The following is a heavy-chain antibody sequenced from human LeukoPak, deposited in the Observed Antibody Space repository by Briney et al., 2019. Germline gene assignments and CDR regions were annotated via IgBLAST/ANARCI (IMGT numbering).Heavy chain of an antibody. CDR1: GTSITPYS. Sequence: SETLSLTCSVSGTSITPYSWSWIRQPAGKGLEWIGRIYTSGSTNYNPSLKSRVTMSVDTSKNQFSLKLSSVTAADTAVYYCARDGRYYDSSGYYTFDYWGQGTLVTVSS. CDR2: IYTSGST. CDR3: ARDGRYYDSSGYYTFDY. J-gene: IGHJ4*02. D-gene: IGHD3-22*01. V-gene: IGHV4-4*07.